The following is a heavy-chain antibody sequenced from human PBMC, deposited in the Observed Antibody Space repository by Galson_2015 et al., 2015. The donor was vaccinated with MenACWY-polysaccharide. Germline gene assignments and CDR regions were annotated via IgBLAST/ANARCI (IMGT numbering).Heavy chain of an antibody. V-gene: IGHV4-4*02. CDR1: GGSISSSNW. D-gene: IGHD3-22*01. J-gene: IGHJ6*03. Sequence: ETLSLTCAVSGGSISSSNWWSWVRQPPGKGLEWIGEIYHSGSTNYNPSLKSRVTISVDKSKNQFSLKLSSVTAADTAVYYCARALPAYYYDSSGSSYMDVWGKGTTVTVSS. CDR3: ARALPAYYYDSSGSSYMDV. CDR2: IYHSGST.